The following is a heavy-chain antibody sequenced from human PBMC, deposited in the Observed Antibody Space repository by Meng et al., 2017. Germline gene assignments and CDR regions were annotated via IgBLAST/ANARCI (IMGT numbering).Heavy chain of an antibody. J-gene: IGHJ3*02. CDR1: GFTFSSYA. D-gene: IGHD4-23*01. Sequence: GGSLRLSCAASGFTFSSYAMHWVRQAPGKGLEWVAIISYDGSNKYYADSVRGRFTISRDSSKNTLSLQMNSLKTEDTAVYYCTTPMTTVVTPRLQNAFDIWGQGTMVT. V-gene: IGHV3-30*07. CDR3: TTPMTTVVTPRLQNAFDI. CDR2: ISYDGSNK.